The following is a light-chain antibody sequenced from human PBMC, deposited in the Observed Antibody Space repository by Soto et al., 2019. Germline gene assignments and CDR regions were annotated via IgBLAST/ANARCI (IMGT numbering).Light chain of an antibody. J-gene: IGKJ4*01. CDR1: QSVGSNY. V-gene: IGKV3-20*01. CDR2: GAS. CDR3: QQYAYSPLT. Sequence: ENLLTQSPGTLSLSPGEGATLSCRASQSVGSNYLAWYQQKPGQAPRLLIYGASSRATGIPDRFSGSGSGTDFTLTISRLEPEDFAMYYCQQYAYSPLTFDGGTKVEIK.